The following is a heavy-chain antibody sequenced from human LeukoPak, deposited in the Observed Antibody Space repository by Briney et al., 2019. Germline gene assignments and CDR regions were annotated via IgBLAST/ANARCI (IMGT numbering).Heavy chain of an antibody. CDR3: ARAANWGFSDAFDI. J-gene: IGHJ3*02. Sequence: GGSLRLSCAASGFTFRSYWMHWVRQAPGKGLVWVSRINSDGSSTSYADSVKGRFTISRDNAKNTLYLQMNSLRAEDTAVYYCARAANWGFSDAFDIWGQGTMVTDSS. CDR1: GFTFRSYW. V-gene: IGHV3-74*01. CDR2: INSDGSST. D-gene: IGHD7-27*01.